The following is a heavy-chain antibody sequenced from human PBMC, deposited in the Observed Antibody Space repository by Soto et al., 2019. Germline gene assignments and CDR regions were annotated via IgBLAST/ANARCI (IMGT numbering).Heavy chain of an antibody. Sequence: SETLSLTCTVSGGSISSYYWNWIRQSPGKGLEWIGYISYSGSTNYDPSLKSRVTITTDTPKNQFSLKLSSVTAADTAVYYCARVVYDSSGYGFFDYWGQGTLVTVSS. J-gene: IGHJ4*02. CDR3: ARVVYDSSGYGFFDY. D-gene: IGHD3-22*01. V-gene: IGHV4-59*01. CDR1: GGSISSYY. CDR2: ISYSGST.